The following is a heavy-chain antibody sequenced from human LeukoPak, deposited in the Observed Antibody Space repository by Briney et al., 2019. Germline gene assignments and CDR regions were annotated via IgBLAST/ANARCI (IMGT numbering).Heavy chain of an antibody. V-gene: IGHV3-74*01. CDR2: ISSDGSST. CDR3: AKSRWATAGTDY. J-gene: IGHJ4*02. CDR1: GFTFSNYW. D-gene: IGHD6-13*01. Sequence: PGGSLRLSCAASGFTFSNYWMHWVRQAPGKGLVWVSRISSDGSSTSYADSVKGRSTISRDNAKNTLYLQVNSLRAEDTAVYYCAKSRWATAGTDYWGQGTLVTVSS.